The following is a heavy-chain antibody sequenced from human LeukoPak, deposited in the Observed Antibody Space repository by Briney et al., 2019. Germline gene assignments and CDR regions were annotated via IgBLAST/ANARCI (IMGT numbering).Heavy chain of an antibody. D-gene: IGHD6-13*01. CDR3: ARGDSSSWSRTFDY. Sequence: GASVKVSRKASGYTFTGYYMHWVRQVTGQGLEWMGWINPNSGGTNYAQKFQGRVTMTRDTSISTAYMELSRLRSDDTAVYYCARGDSSSWSRTFDYWGQGTLVTVCS. J-gene: IGHJ4*02. CDR2: INPNSGGT. CDR1: GYTFTGYY. V-gene: IGHV1-2*02.